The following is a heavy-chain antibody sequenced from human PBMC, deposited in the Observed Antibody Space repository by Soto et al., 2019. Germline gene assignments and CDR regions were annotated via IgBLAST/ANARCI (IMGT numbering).Heavy chain of an antibody. CDR3: VRDGPSSSCFY. J-gene: IGHJ4*02. CDR1: GFTFSNYW. D-gene: IGHD2-15*01. CDR2: IKSDGSIT. V-gene: IGHV3-74*01. Sequence: GSLRLSCAASGFTFSNYWMHWVRQAPGKGLVWVSRIKSDGSITTYADSVKGRFTISRDNAKNTLYLQMNSLRADDTAVYYCVRDGPSSSCFYWGQGTLVTVSS.